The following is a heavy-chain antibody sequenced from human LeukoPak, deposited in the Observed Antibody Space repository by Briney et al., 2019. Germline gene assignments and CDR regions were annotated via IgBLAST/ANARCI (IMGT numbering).Heavy chain of an antibody. D-gene: IGHD3-22*01. Sequence: GGSLRLSCAASGFMLSSYWMSWVRQAPGKWLEWVANIKQDGSERYYVDSVEGRFSIFRDNAKNSLYLQMNSLRAEDTAVYYCARDLYRIVVVPHYFDYWGQGTLVTVSS. J-gene: IGHJ4*02. CDR1: GFMLSSYW. CDR3: ARDLYRIVVVPHYFDY. V-gene: IGHV3-7*01. CDR2: IKQDGSER.